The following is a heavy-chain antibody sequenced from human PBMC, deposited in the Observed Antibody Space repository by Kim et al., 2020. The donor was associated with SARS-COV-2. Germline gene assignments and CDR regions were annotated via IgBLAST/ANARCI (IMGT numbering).Heavy chain of an antibody. CDR2: IYYSGST. CDR3: ARDQGGATLYYYYGMDV. D-gene: IGHD1-26*01. V-gene: IGHV4-31*03. Sequence: SETLSLTCTVSGGSISSGGYYWSWIRQHPGKGLEWIGYIYYSGSTYYNPSLKSRVTISVDTSKNQFSLKLSSVTAADTAVYYCARDQGGATLYYYYGMDVWGQGTTVTVSS. CDR1: GGSISSGGYY. J-gene: IGHJ6*02.